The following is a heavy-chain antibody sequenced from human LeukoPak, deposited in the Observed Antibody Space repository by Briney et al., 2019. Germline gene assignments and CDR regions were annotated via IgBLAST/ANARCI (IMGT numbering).Heavy chain of an antibody. CDR3: ARSSIAVAHDAFDI. CDR2: IHYSGST. V-gene: IGHV4-59*01. D-gene: IGHD6-19*01. CDR1: GGSISSYY. Sequence: SETLSLTCTVSGGSISSYYWSWIRQPPGKGLEWIGYIHYSGSTNYNPSLKSRVTISVDTSKNQFSLKLSSVTAADTAVYYCARSSIAVAHDAFDIWGQGTMVTVSS. J-gene: IGHJ3*02.